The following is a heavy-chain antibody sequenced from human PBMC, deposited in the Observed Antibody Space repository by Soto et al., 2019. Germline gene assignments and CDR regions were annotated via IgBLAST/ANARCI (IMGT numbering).Heavy chain of an antibody. Sequence: EVQLVESGGGLVQPGGSLRLSCAASGFTVSSNYMSWVRQAPGKGLEWVSVIYSGGSTYYADSVKGRFTISRDNSKNTLYLQMNSLRVEDTAVYYCARCLRFLEWPDAFDIWGQGTMVTVSS. J-gene: IGHJ3*02. CDR2: IYSGGST. D-gene: IGHD3-3*01. CDR3: ARCLRFLEWPDAFDI. CDR1: GFTVSSNY. V-gene: IGHV3-66*01.